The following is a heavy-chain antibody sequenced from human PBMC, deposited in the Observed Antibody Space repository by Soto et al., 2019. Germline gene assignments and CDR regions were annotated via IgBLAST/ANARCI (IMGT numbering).Heavy chain of an antibody. D-gene: IGHD1-26*01. Sequence: EVQLVESGGGLVQPGGSLRLSCAASGFTFSSYSMNWVRQAPGKGLEWVSYISSSSSTIYYADSVKGRFTISRDNAKNSLYLQMNSLRDEDTAVYYCAIPRAWELPGGEYFQHWGQGTLVTVSS. CDR1: GFTFSSYS. CDR3: AIPRAWELPGGEYFQH. J-gene: IGHJ1*01. CDR2: ISSSSSTI. V-gene: IGHV3-48*02.